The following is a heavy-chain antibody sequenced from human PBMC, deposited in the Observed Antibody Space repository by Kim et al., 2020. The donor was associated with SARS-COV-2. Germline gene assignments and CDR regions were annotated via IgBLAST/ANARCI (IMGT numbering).Heavy chain of an antibody. J-gene: IGHJ3*02. CDR2: ISGSGGST. CDR1: GFTFSSYA. D-gene: IGHD2-2*01. V-gene: IGHV3-23*01. CDR3: AKDKKGYYCSSTSCYSPDAFDI. Sequence: GGSLRLSCAASGFTFSSYAMSWVPQAPGKGLEWVSAISGSGGSTYYADSVKGRFTISRDNSKNTLYLQMNSLRAEDTAVYYCAKDKKGYYCSSTSCYSPDAFDIWGQGTMVTVSS.